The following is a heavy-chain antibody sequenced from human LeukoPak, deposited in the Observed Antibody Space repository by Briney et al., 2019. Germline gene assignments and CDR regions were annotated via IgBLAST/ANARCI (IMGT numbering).Heavy chain of an antibody. D-gene: IGHD3-10*02. CDR3: AELGITMIGGV. CDR1: GFTFRSYY. Sequence: GGSLRLSCAASGFTFRSYYMNWVRQAPGKGLEWVANIKLDGNEKNYMDSVKGRFTISRDNAKNSVYLQMNSLRAEDTAVYYCAELGITMIGGVWGKGTTVTISS. J-gene: IGHJ6*04. V-gene: IGHV3-7*01. CDR2: IKLDGNEK.